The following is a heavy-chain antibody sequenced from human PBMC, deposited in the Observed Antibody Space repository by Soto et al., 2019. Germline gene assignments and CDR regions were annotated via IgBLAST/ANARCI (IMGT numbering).Heavy chain of an antibody. D-gene: IGHD2-15*01. V-gene: IGHV4-34*01. J-gene: IGHJ4*02. CDR1: GGSFSGYY. Sequence: SETLSLTCAVYGGSFSGYYWSWIRQPPGKGLEWIGEINHSGSTNYNPSLKSRVTISVDTSKNQFSLKLSSVTAADTAVYYCASVSDSLYSFDYWGQGTLVTVSS. CDR3: ASVSDSLYSFDY. CDR2: INHSGST.